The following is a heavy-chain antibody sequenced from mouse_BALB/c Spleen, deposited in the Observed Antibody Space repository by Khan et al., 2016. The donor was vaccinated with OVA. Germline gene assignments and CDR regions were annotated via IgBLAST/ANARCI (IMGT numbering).Heavy chain of an antibody. V-gene: IGHV1S137*01. J-gene: IGHJ3*01. D-gene: IGHD2-4*01. CDR2: ISTNFGDV. Sequence: QIQLVQSGAELVRPGVSVKISCKGSGYTFTDYAMHWVKQSHAKSLEWIGVISTNFGDVGYNQKFKGKATMTVDKSSSTAYMELARLPSEDSAIYCGARYYDYDDWFAYWGQGTLVTVSA. CDR3: ARYYDYDDWFAY. CDR1: GYTFTDYA.